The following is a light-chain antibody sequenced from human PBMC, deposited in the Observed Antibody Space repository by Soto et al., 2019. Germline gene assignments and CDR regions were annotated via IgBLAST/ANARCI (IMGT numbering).Light chain of an antibody. CDR2: DAS. CDR1: QSVSSY. Sequence: EIVLTQSPATRSLSPGERATLSCRASQSVSSYLAWYQQKPGQAPRLLIYDASNRATGIPARFSGSGSGTDFTRTISSLEPEDFAVYYCQQGSNWPPGLTFGGGTKVEIK. CDR3: QQGSNWPPGLT. V-gene: IGKV3-11*01. J-gene: IGKJ4*01.